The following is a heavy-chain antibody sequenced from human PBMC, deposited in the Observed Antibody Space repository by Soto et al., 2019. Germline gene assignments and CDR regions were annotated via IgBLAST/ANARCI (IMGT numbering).Heavy chain of an antibody. V-gene: IGHV1-69*12. CDR2: IIPIFGTT. Sequence: QVQLVQSGAEVKKPGSSVKVSCKASGGTFSSYAISWVRQAPGQGLEWMGGIIPIFGTTNYAQKLQGRVTXXAXXSTSTADMALSSLRSEDTAVYYCASGLGQQLVLTYWGQGTLVTVSS. D-gene: IGHD6-13*01. CDR3: ASGLGQQLVLTY. CDR1: GGTFSSYA. J-gene: IGHJ4*02.